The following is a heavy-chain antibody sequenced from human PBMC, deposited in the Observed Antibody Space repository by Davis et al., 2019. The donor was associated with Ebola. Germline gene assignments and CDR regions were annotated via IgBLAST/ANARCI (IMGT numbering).Heavy chain of an antibody. CDR2: IDPSDSYT. Sequence: GESLKISCKGSGYSFTSYWISWVRQMPGKGLEWMGRIDPSDSYTNYSPSFQGHVTISADKSISTAYLQWSSLKASDTAMYYCARHRRGIWGGVYYYYGMDVWGQGTTVTVSS. CDR3: ARHRRGIWGGVYYYYGMDV. D-gene: IGHD3-16*01. CDR1: GYSFTSYW. J-gene: IGHJ6*02. V-gene: IGHV5-10-1*01.